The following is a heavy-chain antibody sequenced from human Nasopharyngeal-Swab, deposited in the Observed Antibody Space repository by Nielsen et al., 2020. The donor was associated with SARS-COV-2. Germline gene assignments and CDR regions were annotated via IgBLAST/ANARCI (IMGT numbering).Heavy chain of an antibody. CDR2: IYYSGST. J-gene: IGHJ6*02. CDR3: ARDKSTTGNYYYYYGMDV. D-gene: IGHD1-1*01. Sequence: GSLRLSCTVSGGSISSYYWSWIRQPPGKGLEWIGYIYYSGSTNYNPSLKSRVTISVDTSKNQFSLKLSSVTAADTAVYYCARDKSTTGNYYYYYGMDVWGQGTTVTVSS. V-gene: IGHV4-59*12. CDR1: GGSISSYY.